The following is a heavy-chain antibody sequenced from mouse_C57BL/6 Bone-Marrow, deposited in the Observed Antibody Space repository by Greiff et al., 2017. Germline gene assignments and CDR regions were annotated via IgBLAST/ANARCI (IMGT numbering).Heavy chain of an antibody. V-gene: IGHV1-64*01. CDR3: ARSGPYYSNLDY. Sequence: QVQLQQPGAELVKPGASVKLSCKASGYTFTSYWMHWVKQRPGQGLEWIGMIHPNSGSTNYNEKFKSKATLTVDKSSSTAYMQLSSLTSEDSAVYDCARSGPYYSNLDYWGQGTTLTVSS. J-gene: IGHJ2*01. CDR2: IHPNSGST. D-gene: IGHD2-5*01. CDR1: GYTFTSYW.